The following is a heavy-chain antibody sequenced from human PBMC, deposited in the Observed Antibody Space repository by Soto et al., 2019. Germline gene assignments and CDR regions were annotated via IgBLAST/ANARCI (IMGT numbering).Heavy chain of an antibody. D-gene: IGHD3-10*01. Sequence: PGGSLRLSCRVSGFSVSTNYMAWVRQVPGKGLEWASVIYSSGQTYYPDSVQGRFTISRDNSKNTVYLQMSSLRVEDTGVYSCARIYGSGVVDFWGQGSLVTVSS. V-gene: IGHV3-53*01. CDR2: IYSSGQT. J-gene: IGHJ4*02. CDR1: GFSVSTNY. CDR3: ARIYGSGVVDF.